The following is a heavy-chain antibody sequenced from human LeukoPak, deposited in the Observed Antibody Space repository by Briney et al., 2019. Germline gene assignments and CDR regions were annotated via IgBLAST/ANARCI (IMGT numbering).Heavy chain of an antibody. V-gene: IGHV3-23*01. Sequence: PGGSLGLSCAASGFTFSSYAMTWVRQAPGKGLEWVSTISGSGSSTYYADSVKGWFTISRDSSKNTLYLQMNSLRAEDTAVYYCAKSGVPAAMSWFDPWGQGTLVTVSS. CDR2: ISGSGSST. CDR1: GFTFSSYA. CDR3: AKSGVPAAMSWFDP. D-gene: IGHD2-2*01. J-gene: IGHJ5*02.